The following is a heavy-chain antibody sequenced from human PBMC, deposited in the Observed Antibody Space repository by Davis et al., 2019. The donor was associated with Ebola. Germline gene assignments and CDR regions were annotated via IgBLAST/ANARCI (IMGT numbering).Heavy chain of an antibody. Sequence: PGGSLRLSCTVSNGSISSLYWNWIRQPPGKGLEWIGIIYDSGRTNYNPSLKSRVTISADTSKNQFSLKLRSVTAADTAVYYCVRFGYGAYWGRGTLVTVSS. CDR2: IYDSGRT. CDR3: VRFGYGAY. D-gene: IGHD3-22*01. J-gene: IGHJ4*02. V-gene: IGHV4-59*11. CDR1: NGSISSLY.